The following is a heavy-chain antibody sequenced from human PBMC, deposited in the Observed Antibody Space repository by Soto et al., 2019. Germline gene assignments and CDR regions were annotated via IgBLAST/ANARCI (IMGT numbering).Heavy chain of an antibody. CDR1: GFTLSSYF. CDR2: ISNSGGST. V-gene: IGHV3-23*01. J-gene: IGHJ5*02. CDR3: AKDLEKWLVQLGGLDT. D-gene: IGHD6-19*01. Sequence: DVQLLESGGGMVQPGGSPRLSCVASGFTLSSYFMTWVRQAPGKGLEWVSAISNSGGSTYYADSVKGRFTISRDNSHNTLYLQMNNLRAEDTARYYCAKDLEKWLVQLGGLDTWGQGAQVTVSS.